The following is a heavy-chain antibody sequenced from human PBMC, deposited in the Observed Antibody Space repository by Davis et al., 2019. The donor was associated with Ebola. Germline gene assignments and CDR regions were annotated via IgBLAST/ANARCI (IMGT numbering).Heavy chain of an antibody. D-gene: IGHD2-15*01. CDR2: IHYSGST. V-gene: IGHV4-59*01. CDR3: ARAGGGVVPAQFDF. J-gene: IGHJ4*02. CDR1: GGSFSGYY. Sequence: SETLSLTCAVYGGSFSGYYWSWIRQPPGKGLEWIGYIHYSGSTNSNPSLKSRVTISVDTSKNQFSLNLNSVTASDTAVYFCARAGGGVVPAQFDFWGQGTLVTVSS.